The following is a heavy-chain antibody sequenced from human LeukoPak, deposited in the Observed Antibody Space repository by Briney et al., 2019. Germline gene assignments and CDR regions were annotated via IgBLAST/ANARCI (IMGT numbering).Heavy chain of an antibody. Sequence: GGSLRLSCAASGFTFSSYSMNWVRQAPGKGLEWVSYISSSGSTIYYADSVKGRFTISRDNAKNSLYLQMNSLRAEDTAVYYCARAPHGDYVDYWGQGTLVTVSS. CDR2: ISSSGSTI. V-gene: IGHV3-48*04. CDR1: GFTFSSYS. CDR3: ARAPHGDYVDY. D-gene: IGHD4-17*01. J-gene: IGHJ4*02.